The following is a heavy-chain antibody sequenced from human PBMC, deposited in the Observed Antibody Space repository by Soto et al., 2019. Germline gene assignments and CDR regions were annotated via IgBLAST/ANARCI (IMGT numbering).Heavy chain of an antibody. D-gene: IGHD1-1*01. CDR1: GGTFSSHS. V-gene: IGHV1-69*01. J-gene: IGHJ6*02. Sequence: QVQLVQSGAEVKKPGSSVKVSCKSSGGTFSSHSINWVRQAPGQGLEWMGGIIPIFGPANFAKKFQGRVTITPDESTTTAYMELGSLTSEDTAVYYWATGSFTSTRGRIGYHYNAMDVWGQGTTVTVSS. CDR3: ATGSFTSTRGRIGYHYNAMDV. CDR2: IIPIFGPA.